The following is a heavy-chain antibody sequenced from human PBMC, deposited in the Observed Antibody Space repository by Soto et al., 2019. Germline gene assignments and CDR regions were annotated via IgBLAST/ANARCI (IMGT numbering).Heavy chain of an antibody. J-gene: IGHJ6*02. CDR2: IYYSGST. D-gene: IGHD3-10*01. CDR3: ARDSLGALGDYYYGMDV. CDR1: GGSISSGGYY. V-gene: IGHV4-31*03. Sequence: SETLSLTCTVSGGSISSGGYYWSWIRQHPGKGLEWIGYIYYSGSTYYNPSLKSRVTISVDTSKNQFSLKLSSVTAADTAVYYCARDSLGALGDYYYGMDVWVQGTTVTVSS.